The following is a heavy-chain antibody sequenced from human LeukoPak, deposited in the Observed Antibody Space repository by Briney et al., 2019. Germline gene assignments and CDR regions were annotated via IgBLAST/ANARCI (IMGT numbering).Heavy chain of an antibody. J-gene: IGHJ5*02. CDR3: ARARIAAAGGGFDP. Sequence: GGSLRLSCAASGFTFSSYWMSWVRQAPGKGLEWVANIKQDGSEKYYVDSVKGRFTISRDNAKNSLYLRMNSLRAEDTAVYYCARARIAAAGGGFDPWGQGTLVTVSS. V-gene: IGHV3-7*01. CDR1: GFTFSSYW. D-gene: IGHD6-25*01. CDR2: IKQDGSEK.